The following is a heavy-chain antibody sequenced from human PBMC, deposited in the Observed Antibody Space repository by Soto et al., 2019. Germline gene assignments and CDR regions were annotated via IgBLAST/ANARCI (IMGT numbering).Heavy chain of an antibody. CDR1: GFTFSGSA. D-gene: IGHD3-3*01. Sequence: EVQLVESGGGLVQPGGSLKLSCAASGFTFSGSAIHWVRQASGKGLEWVGRIRDKVNKYATAYAASVTGRFTISRDDSKNMAYLQMNSLKTDDTAVYYCGYDFWSGYYSVGQTSGMDVWGQGTTVTVSS. CDR2: IRDKVNKYAT. V-gene: IGHV3-73*02. J-gene: IGHJ6*02. CDR3: GYDFWSGYYSVGQTSGMDV.